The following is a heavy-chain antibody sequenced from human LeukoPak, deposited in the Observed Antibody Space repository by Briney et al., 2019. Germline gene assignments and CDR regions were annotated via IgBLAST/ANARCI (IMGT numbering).Heavy chain of an antibody. CDR2: IKKDGSEK. CDR1: GFAFSDSW. V-gene: IGHV3-7*03. J-gene: IGHJ4*02. D-gene: IGHD2-15*01. CDR3: TTDTWYSAGH. Sequence: PGGSLRLSCAASGFAFSDSWMTWIRQAPGKGLEWVAIIKKDGSEKYYVDSMKGRFTISRDNAKNSLFLQMNSLRAEDTAIYYCTTDTWYSAGHWGQGTLVTVSS.